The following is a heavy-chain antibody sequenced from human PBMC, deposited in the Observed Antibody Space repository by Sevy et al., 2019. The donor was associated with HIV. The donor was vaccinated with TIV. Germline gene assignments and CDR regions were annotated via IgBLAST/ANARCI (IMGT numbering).Heavy chain of an antibody. CDR3: ARGRVGDSSSWYGAFDV. V-gene: IGHV4-30-2*01. CDR1: GGSINSGGYS. Sequence: SETLSLTCAVSGGSINSGGYSWSWIRQPPGKGLEWIGYIFQSGATYYIPSLQSRVSISVGMSKNQFSLNPRSVTAADTAVYYCARGRVGDSSSWYGAFDVWGQGTMVTVSS. CDR2: IFQSGAT. D-gene: IGHD6-13*01. J-gene: IGHJ3*01.